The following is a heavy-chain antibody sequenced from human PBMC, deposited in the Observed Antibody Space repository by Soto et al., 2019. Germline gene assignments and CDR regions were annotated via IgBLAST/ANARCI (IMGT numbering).Heavy chain of an antibody. CDR3: ARSDATALDY. J-gene: IGHJ4*02. V-gene: IGHV4-4*02. Sequence: QVQLLESGPGLLKPSGTLSLTCTVSGDSMSSSNWWNWVRQPPGKGLEWIGEAHHSGRTNYNPSLKSRVTISVDRSQNHFSLQLTSVTAADTAVYYCARSDATALDYWGQGTLVTVSS. CDR2: AHHSGRT. CDR1: GDSMSSSNW.